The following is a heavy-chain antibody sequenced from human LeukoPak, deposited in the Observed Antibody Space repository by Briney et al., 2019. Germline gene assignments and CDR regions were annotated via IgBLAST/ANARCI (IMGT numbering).Heavy chain of an antibody. CDR1: GGSISSSN. Sequence: QPSETLSLTCAVSGGSISSSNWWSWVRQAPGKGLEWVSSINGRGGSTYYADSVKGRFTISRDNSKNTLYLQMNSLRAEDTAIYYCANPPTVTSFHYWGQGTLVTVSS. CDR3: ANPPTVTSFHY. CDR2: INGRGGST. D-gene: IGHD4-11*01. V-gene: IGHV3-23*01. J-gene: IGHJ4*02.